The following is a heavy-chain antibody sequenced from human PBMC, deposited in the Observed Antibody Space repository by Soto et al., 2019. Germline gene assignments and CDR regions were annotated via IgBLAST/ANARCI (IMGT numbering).Heavy chain of an antibody. V-gene: IGHV1-69*13. D-gene: IGHD6-19*01. CDR1: GGTFSTYT. J-gene: IGHJ4*02. CDR2: IIPLFGTA. Sequence: SVKVSCKTSGGTFSTYTIYWVRQAPGQGLEWMGAIIPLFGTADYAQKFQGRVTITADESTSTAYMELSSLRSEDTAVYYCARPKGSYSSGYYYFDYWGQGTLVTVSS. CDR3: ARPKGSYSSGYYYFDY.